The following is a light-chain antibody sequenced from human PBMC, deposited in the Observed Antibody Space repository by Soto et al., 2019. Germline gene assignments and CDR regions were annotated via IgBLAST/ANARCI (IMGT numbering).Light chain of an antibody. CDR2: AAS. CDR3: QQSYSTPRT. Sequence: DIQMTQSPSSLSASVGDRVTITCRASQSISSYLNWYQQKPGKAPKLLIYAASSFQSGVPSRFSGSGSGTHFTLTISSLQPEDFATYYCQQSYSTPRTFGQGTKVEIK. CDR1: QSISSY. V-gene: IGKV1-39*01. J-gene: IGKJ1*01.